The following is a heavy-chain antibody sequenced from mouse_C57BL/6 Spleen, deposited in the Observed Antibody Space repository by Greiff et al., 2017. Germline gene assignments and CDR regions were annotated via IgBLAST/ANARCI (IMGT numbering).Heavy chain of an antibody. CDR2: INPNYGTT. CDR1: GYSFTDYN. CDR3: ADSSGYGYAMDY. D-gene: IGHD3-2*02. J-gene: IGHJ4*01. Sequence: VQLQQSGPELVKPGASVKISCKASGYSFTDYNMNWVKQSNGKSLEWIGVINPNYGTTSYNQKFKGKATLTVAQSSSTAYMQLNRLTSEDSAVYSCADSSGYGYAMDYWGQGTSGTVSS. V-gene: IGHV1-39*01.